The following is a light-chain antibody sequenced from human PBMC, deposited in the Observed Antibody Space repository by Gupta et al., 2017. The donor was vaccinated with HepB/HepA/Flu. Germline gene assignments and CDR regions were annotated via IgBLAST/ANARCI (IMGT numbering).Light chain of an antibody. CDR3: QQYQNWPQT. V-gene: IGKV3-15*01. J-gene: IGKJ1*01. CDR1: QSISRN. CDR2: GAS. Sequence: EIVMTQSPATLSVSPGERATLSCRASQSISRNLAWYQQKPGQAPRLLIYGASTRANGIPARFSGSGSGTEFTLTISSLQSEDFAVYYCQQYQNWPQTFGQGTKVEI.